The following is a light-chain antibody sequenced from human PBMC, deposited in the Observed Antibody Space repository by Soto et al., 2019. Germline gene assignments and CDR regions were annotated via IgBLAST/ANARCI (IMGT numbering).Light chain of an antibody. Sequence: QSVLSQPPSASGTPGQRVTVSCSGSSSNIGTNYVYWYQQLPATAPKLLIYRNNQRPSGVPDRFAGSKSGTSASLAISGSRSEDEADYFCAAWDDSLSGVLFGGGTKLTVL. J-gene: IGLJ3*02. V-gene: IGLV1-47*01. CDR3: AAWDDSLSGVL. CDR2: RNN. CDR1: SSNIGTNY.